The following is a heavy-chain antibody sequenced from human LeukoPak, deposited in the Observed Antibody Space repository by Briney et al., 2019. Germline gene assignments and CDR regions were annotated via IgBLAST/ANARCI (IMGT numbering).Heavy chain of an antibody. Sequence: SETLSLTCTVSGGSISNYYWTWIRQPPGKGLEWIGYIYYSGSTNYNPSLKSRVTISVDTSKNQFSLKLSSVTAADTAVYYCARESSKLAHAFDIWGQGTMVTVSS. CDR3: ARESSKLAHAFDI. D-gene: IGHD6-13*01. V-gene: IGHV4-59*01. CDR2: IYYSGST. CDR1: GGSISNYY. J-gene: IGHJ3*02.